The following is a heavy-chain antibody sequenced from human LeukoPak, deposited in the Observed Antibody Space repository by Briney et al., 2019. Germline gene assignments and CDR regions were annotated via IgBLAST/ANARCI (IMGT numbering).Heavy chain of an antibody. Sequence: GESLKISCKGSGYSFTSYWIGWVRQMPGKGLEWMGIIYPGDSDTRYSPSFQGQVTMSADKTISTAYLQWISLKASNTAMYYCARRSSGPYYVDYWGQGTLVTVSS. V-gene: IGHV5-51*01. CDR2: IYPGDSDT. D-gene: IGHD3-10*01. J-gene: IGHJ4*02. CDR3: ARRSSGPYYVDY. CDR1: GYSFTSYW.